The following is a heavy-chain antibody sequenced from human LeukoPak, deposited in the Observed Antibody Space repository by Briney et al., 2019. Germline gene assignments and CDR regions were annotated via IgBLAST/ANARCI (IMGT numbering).Heavy chain of an antibody. D-gene: IGHD1-26*01. V-gene: IGHV3-7*01. CDR3: VRGSGTYGGI. CDR1: GFTFSHYW. CDR2: IKPDGSEK. Sequence: PGGSLRLSCEASGFTFSHYWMSWVRQTPGRGLEWVAKIKPDGSEKYFVDSVKGRFTISRDNTKNSLYLEMNSLRDEDTAVYYCVRGSGTYGGIWGQGTLVTVSS. J-gene: IGHJ4*02.